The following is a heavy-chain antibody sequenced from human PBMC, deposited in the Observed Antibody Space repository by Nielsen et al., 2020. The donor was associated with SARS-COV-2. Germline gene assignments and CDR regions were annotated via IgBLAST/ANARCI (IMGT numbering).Heavy chain of an antibody. D-gene: IGHD6-6*01. Sequence: GESLKISCAASGFTFSSYDMHWVRQAPGKGLEWVSSISDSGDDTSYADSVKGRFTISRDNSKNTVYLQMTSLRAEDTAIYFCAKDRVAPRPYYFDYWGQGTLVTVSS. V-gene: IGHV3-23*01. CDR2: ISDSGDDT. J-gene: IGHJ4*02. CDR3: AKDRVAPRPYYFDY. CDR1: GFTFSSYD.